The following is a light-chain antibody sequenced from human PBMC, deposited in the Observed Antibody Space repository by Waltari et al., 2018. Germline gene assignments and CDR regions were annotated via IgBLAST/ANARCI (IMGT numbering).Light chain of an antibody. CDR3: QQRTNWLYT. V-gene: IGKV3-11*01. CDR1: QSGSSY. J-gene: IGKJ2*01. Sequence: EIVLTQSPATLSLSPGERATLSSRSSQSGSSYLDWYQQKPGQAPRLLIYDASNRATGIPARFSGSGSGTDFTLTISSLEPEDFAVYYCQQRTNWLYTFGQGTKLEIK. CDR2: DAS.